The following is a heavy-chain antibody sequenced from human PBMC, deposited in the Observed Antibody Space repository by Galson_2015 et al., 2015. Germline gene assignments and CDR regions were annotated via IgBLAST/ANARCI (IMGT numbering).Heavy chain of an antibody. Sequence: TLSLTCAVSGGSISSGGYYWSWIRQHPGKGLEWIGYIYYSGSTYYNPSLKSRVTISVDTSKNQFSLTLSSVTAADTAVYYCARAPEYYYDSSPYFDYWGQGTLVTVSS. CDR3: ARAPEYYYDSSPYFDY. D-gene: IGHD3-22*01. V-gene: IGHV4-31*11. J-gene: IGHJ4*02. CDR1: GGSISSGGYY. CDR2: IYYSGST.